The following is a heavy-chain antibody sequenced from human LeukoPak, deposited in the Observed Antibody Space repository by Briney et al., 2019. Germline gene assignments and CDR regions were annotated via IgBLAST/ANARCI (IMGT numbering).Heavy chain of an antibody. Sequence: GGSLRLSCEVSEFPFSIYAMTWVRQAPGQGLEWVSAIDATGSDKYYTDSVKGRFTISRDNSKNTVYLQMNSLRVEDTAVYYCADYRKPQGLDYWGQGTLVTVSS. CDR2: IDATGSDK. CDR3: ADYRKPQGLDY. J-gene: IGHJ4*02. D-gene: IGHD1-14*01. CDR1: EFPFSIYA. V-gene: IGHV3-23*01.